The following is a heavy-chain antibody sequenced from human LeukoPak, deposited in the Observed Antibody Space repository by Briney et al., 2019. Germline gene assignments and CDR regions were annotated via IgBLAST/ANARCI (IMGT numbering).Heavy chain of an antibody. Sequence: GASVKVSCKASGGTFSSYAISWVRQAPGQGLEWMGGIIPIFGTANYAQKFQGRVTITADESTSTAYMEPSSLRSEDTAVYYCARGTVGGHYYDSSGYEPNDYWGQGTLVTVSS. CDR1: GGTFSSYA. V-gene: IGHV1-69*13. J-gene: IGHJ4*02. CDR3: ARGTVGGHYYDSSGYEPNDY. CDR2: IIPIFGTA. D-gene: IGHD3-22*01.